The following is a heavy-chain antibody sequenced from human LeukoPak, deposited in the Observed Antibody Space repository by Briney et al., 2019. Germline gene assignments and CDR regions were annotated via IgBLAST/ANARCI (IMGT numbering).Heavy chain of an antibody. D-gene: IGHD6-13*01. V-gene: IGHV4-59*08. Sequence: SETLSLTCTVSGGSISGYYWSWIRQPPGKGLEWIGYINYSGSTNYNPSLKSRVSFSVHTSKNQSSLELTSVTAADTAVYYCARQNPAASGQGLDYWGQGTLVTVSS. CDR2: INYSGST. J-gene: IGHJ4*02. CDR1: GGSISGYY. CDR3: ARQNPAASGQGLDY.